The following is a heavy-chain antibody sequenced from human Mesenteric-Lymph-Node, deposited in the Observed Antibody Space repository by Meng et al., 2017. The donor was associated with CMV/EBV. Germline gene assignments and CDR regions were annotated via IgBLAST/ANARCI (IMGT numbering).Heavy chain of an antibody. D-gene: IGHD2-15*01. J-gene: IGHJ4*02. Sequence: VQLQESGPGLVKPSQTLSLTRTASGDAISSGNDYWSWMGQPAGKGLEWIGRIYTTGSTSYNPYLKSRVTISVDTSKTQFSLTFRSVTAADTAMYYCARASCSGGTCYDPVFYFDYWGRGTLVTVSS. CDR3: ARASCSGGTCYDPVFYFDY. CDR2: IYTTGST. V-gene: IGHV4-61*02. CDR1: GDAISSGNDY.